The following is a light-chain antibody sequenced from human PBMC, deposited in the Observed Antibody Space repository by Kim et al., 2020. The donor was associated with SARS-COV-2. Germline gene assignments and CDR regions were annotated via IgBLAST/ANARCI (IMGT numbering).Light chain of an antibody. CDR1: ESVSKF. J-gene: IGKJ4*01. CDR2: AAS. CDR3: QQSYNMPVT. V-gene: IGKV1-39*01. Sequence: DIQMTQFPSSLSASVGDRVTITCRTNESVSKFLNWYQQMPGKAPKFLIYAASTLQSGVPSRFSGSGYGTDFTLTISSLQRDDFATYYCQQSYNMPVTFGGGTKLEI.